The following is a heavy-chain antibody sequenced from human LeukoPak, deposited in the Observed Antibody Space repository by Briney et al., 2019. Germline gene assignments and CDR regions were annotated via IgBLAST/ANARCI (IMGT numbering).Heavy chain of an antibody. D-gene: IGHD2-2*01. CDR1: GYTFTSYG. Sequence: ASVKVSCKASGYTFTSYGISWVRQAPGQGLEWMGWISAYNGNTNYAQKLQGRVTMNTDTSTSTAYMALRSLRSDDTAVYYCARDLGDIVVVPAATYYYYYMDVWGKGTTVTVSS. CDR2: ISAYNGNT. V-gene: IGHV1-18*01. J-gene: IGHJ6*03. CDR3: ARDLGDIVVVPAATYYYYYMDV.